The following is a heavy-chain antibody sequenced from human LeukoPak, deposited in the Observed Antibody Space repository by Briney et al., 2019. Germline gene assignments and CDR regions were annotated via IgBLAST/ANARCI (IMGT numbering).Heavy chain of an antibody. J-gene: IGHJ5*02. V-gene: IGHV3-30*02. CDR2: IRYDGNDK. CDR3: AKPLMGDRWFGES. CDR1: GFTFSYYG. Sequence: PGGSLRLSCAASGFTFSYYGIHWVRQAPGKGLEWVAFIRYDGNDKYYAKSVKGRFTISRDTSRNTVSLQMNSLRLEDTAIYYCAKPLMGDRWFGESWGQGTLVTVSS. D-gene: IGHD3-10*01.